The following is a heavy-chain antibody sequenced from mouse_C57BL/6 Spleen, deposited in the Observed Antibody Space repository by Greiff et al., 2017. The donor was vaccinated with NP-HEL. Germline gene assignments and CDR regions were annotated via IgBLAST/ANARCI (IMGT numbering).Heavy chain of an antibody. CDR2: IYPGDGDT. Sequence: QVQLKQSGPELVKPGASVKISCKASGYAFSSSWMNWVKQRPGQGLEWIGRIYPGDGDTNYNGKFKGKATLTADKSSSTAYMQLSSLTSEDSAVDFCARGTTVVAPYYFDYWGQGTTLTVSS. V-gene: IGHV1-82*01. J-gene: IGHJ2*01. CDR3: ARGTTVVAPYYFDY. CDR1: GYAFSSSW. D-gene: IGHD1-1*01.